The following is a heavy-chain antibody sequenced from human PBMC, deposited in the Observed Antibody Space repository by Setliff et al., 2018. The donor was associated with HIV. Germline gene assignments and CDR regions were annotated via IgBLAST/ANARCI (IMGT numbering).Heavy chain of an antibody. CDR2: MNPNSGNR. Sequence: ASVKVSCKTSGYTFTSYDINWVRQATGQGLEWMGWMNPNSGNRGYAQKFQGRVTISRNTSISTAYMELRSLRSDDTAVYYCARAGTLPMPINWFDPWGPGTLVTVSS. D-gene: IGHD3-10*01. CDR3: ARAGTLPMPINWFDP. CDR1: GYTFTSYD. V-gene: IGHV1-8*03. J-gene: IGHJ5*02.